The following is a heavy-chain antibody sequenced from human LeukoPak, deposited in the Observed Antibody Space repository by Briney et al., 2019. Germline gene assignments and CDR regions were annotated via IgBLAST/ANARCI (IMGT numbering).Heavy chain of an antibody. CDR2: ISSSSTYI. J-gene: IGHJ6*03. Sequence: GGSLRLSCAASGFTFSDYTMNWVRQARGKGLEWVSSISSSSTYIYYADSVEGRFTISRDNAKNSLYLQMNSLRAEDTAVYYCARANSGYYDFWSGYSLLDYMDVWGKGTTVTVSS. CDR1: GFTFSDYT. D-gene: IGHD3-3*01. V-gene: IGHV3-21*01. CDR3: ARANSGYYDFWSGYSLLDYMDV.